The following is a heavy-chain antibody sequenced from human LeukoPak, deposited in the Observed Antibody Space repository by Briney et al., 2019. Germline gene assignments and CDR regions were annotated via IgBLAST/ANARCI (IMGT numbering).Heavy chain of an antibody. Sequence: GGSLRLSCAASGFTFSNYWMTWVRQAPGKGLEWVANIKHDGSEDYYLDSVKGRFTISRDNAKNSLYLQMNSLRAEDTALYYCVKDARRKFDYWGQGTLVTVSS. CDR3: VKDARRKFDY. CDR1: GFTFSNYW. D-gene: IGHD1-14*01. CDR2: IKHDGSED. V-gene: IGHV3-7*01. J-gene: IGHJ4*02.